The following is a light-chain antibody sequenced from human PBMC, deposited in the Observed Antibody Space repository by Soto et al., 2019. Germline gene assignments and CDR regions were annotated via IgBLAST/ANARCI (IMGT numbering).Light chain of an antibody. Sequence: QSVLTQPPSASGTPGQRVTISCSGSSSNIGSNTVNWYQQLPGTAPKLLIYSKNQRPSGVSDRFSDSKSGTSASLAISGLRSEDEADYYCASWDDSLNGPVFGGGTKVTVL. V-gene: IGLV1-44*01. CDR1: SSNIGSNT. CDR2: SKN. J-gene: IGLJ3*02. CDR3: ASWDDSLNGPV.